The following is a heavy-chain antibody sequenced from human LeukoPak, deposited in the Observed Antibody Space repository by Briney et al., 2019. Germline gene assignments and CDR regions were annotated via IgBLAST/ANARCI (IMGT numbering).Heavy chain of an antibody. CDR3: AKEGVATPNYYYYMDV. CDR1: GITFSSYA. V-gene: IGHV3-23*01. Sequence: GGSLRLSCAASGITFSSYAMSWVRQAPGKGLEWVSAMSGSGGSTYYADSVKGRFTISRDNSKNTLFLQMNGLRVEDTAVYYCAKEGVATPNYYYYMDVWGKGTTVTVSS. J-gene: IGHJ6*03. CDR2: MSGSGGST. D-gene: IGHD5-12*01.